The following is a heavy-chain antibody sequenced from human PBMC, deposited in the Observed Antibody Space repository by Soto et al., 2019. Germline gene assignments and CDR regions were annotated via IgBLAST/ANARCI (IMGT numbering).Heavy chain of an antibody. CDR2: ISAYDGNT. CDR3: ARTRRLYRNDDHGDYGVAMEYY. CDR1: GYTFHMLG. D-gene: IGHD4-17*01. V-gene: IGHV1-18*03. Sequence: QGQLVQSGAEVKKPGASVKVSCKASGYTFHMLGYTWVRQAPGQGLEWVGRISAYDGNTADGKNCQGRVSLSTDTTARTAYLELRRVTSADMAVSFCARTRRLYRNDDHGDYGVAMEYYWGQGTLRSVAS. J-gene: IGHJ4*02.